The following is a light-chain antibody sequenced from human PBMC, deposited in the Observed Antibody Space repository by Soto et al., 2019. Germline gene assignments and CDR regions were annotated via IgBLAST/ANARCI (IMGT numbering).Light chain of an antibody. J-gene: IGKJ4*01. CDR3: QQCRNWPLT. V-gene: IGKV3-15*01. CDR2: DAS. Sequence: EIVMTQSPATLSVSRGEGATLSCKASQNVYNNLAWYQQRPGQPPRLLIYDASTRATGISARFSGSGYGTEFTRTISSLQSADFAVYFCQQCRNWPLTFGGGTKVEIK. CDR1: QNVYNN.